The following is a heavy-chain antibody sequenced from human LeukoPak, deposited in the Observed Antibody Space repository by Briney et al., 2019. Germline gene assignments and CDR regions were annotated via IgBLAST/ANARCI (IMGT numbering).Heavy chain of an antibody. CDR2: ISGSGGST. CDR1: GFTFSSYA. CDR3: AKAVRDYGSGSYHY. D-gene: IGHD3-10*01. V-gene: IGHV3-23*01. J-gene: IGHJ4*02. Sequence: GGSLRLSCAASGFTFSSYAMSWVRQAPGKGLEWFSAISGSGGSTYYADSVKGRFTISRDNSKNTLYLQMNSLRAEDTAVYYCAKAVRDYGSGSYHYWGQGTLVTVSS.